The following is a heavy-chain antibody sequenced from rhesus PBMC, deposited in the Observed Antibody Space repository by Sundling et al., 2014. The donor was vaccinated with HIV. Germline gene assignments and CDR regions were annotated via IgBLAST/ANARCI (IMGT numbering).Heavy chain of an antibody. CDR3: ARLRFWLPDY. CDR1: GGSISSSY. J-gene: IGHJ4*01. CDR2: IYGSGSST. V-gene: IGHV4-169*01. D-gene: IGHD3-3*01. Sequence: QLQLQESGPGLVKPSETLSVTCAVSGGSISSSYWSWIRQAPGKGLEWIGYIYGSGSSTNYNPSLKSRVTLSVDTSKNQFSLKLDSVTAADTAVYYCARLRFWLPDYWGQGVLFTVSS.